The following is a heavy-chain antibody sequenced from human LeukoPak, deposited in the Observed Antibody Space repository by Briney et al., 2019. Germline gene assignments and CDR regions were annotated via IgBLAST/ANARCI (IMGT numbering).Heavy chain of an antibody. CDR3: ARSLSAAGNDY. V-gene: IGHV4-38-2*01. CDR1: GYSISTGRY. CDR2: IYQSGST. J-gene: IGHJ4*02. D-gene: IGHD6-25*01. Sequence: SETLSLTCAVSGYSISTGRYWGWIRQPPGKGLEWIGSIYQSGSTYYNPTLKSRVTISVDTSKNQFSLNLRSVTAADTAVYYCARSLSAAGNDYWGQGTLVTVSS.